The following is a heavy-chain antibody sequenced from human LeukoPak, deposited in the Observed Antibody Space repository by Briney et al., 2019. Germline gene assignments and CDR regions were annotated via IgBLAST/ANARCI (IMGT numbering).Heavy chain of an antibody. Sequence: SETLSLTCTVSGASISSGDLHWAWIRQPPGKGLEWIGSLSNSGNTYYNASLKTRVTISVDTSKNQISLSLNSVTAADTAVYYCARLSYRRFDYWGQGNLVTVSS. CDR3: ARLSYRRFDY. CDR1: GASISSGDLH. J-gene: IGHJ4*02. V-gene: IGHV4-39*01. D-gene: IGHD4-11*01. CDR2: LSNSGNT.